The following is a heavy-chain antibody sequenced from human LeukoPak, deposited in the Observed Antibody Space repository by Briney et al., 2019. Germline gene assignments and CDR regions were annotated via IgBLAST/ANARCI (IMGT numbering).Heavy chain of an antibody. CDR1: GFTFSSYA. CDR2: ISGSGGST. D-gene: IGHD1-26*01. J-gene: IGHJ4*02. Sequence: AGGSLRLSCAASGFTFSSYAMSWVRQAPGKGLEWVSAISGSGGSTYYADSVKGRFTISRDNSKNTLYLQMNSLRAEDTAVYYCARGGGIVGATWPSLVDYWGQGTLVTVSS. CDR3: ARGGGIVGATWPSLVDY. V-gene: IGHV3-23*01.